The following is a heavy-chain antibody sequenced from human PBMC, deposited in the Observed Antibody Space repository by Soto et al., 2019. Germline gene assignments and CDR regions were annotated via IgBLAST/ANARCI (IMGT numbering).Heavy chain of an antibody. D-gene: IGHD1-1*01. CDR3: ARLFAGATGNWYFDL. CDR2: ITHSGGI. V-gene: IGHV4-34*01. Sequence: QVQLPQWGAGMLKPSETLSLTCAVYGGSFSGYYWSWVRQPPGKGLEWIGEITHSGGINYTPSLKSRVTLSVDTSQNQFSLRRNSVSDGDTAVYYCARLFAGATGNWYFDLWGRGTLVTVSS. CDR1: GGSFSGYY. J-gene: IGHJ2*01.